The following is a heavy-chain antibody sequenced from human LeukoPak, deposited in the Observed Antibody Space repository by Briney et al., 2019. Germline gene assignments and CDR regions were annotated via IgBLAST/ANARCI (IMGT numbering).Heavy chain of an antibody. CDR3: AKAPYSRVLRNWFDP. J-gene: IGHJ5*02. V-gene: IGHV3-23*01. CDR1: GFTFSSYA. Sequence: GGSLRLSCAASGFTFSSYAMSWVRQAPGKGLEWVSAISGSGGSTYYADSVKSRFTISRDNSKNTLYLQMNSLRAEDTAVYYCAKAPYSRVLRNWFDPWGQGTLVTVSS. CDR2: ISGSGGST. D-gene: IGHD6-13*01.